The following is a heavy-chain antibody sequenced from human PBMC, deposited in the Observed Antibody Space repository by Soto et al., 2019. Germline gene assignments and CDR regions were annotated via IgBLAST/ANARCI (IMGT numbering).Heavy chain of an antibody. CDR1: GYXFTSQS. V-gene: IGHV5-51*01. J-gene: IGHJ4*02. Sequence: PXEXLKISCKSSGYXFTSQSLVWVRQMPGKGLEWMGIIYPGDSDTRYSPSFQGQVTISDDKSISTAYLQWRSLKASDTAMYYCAKISNGYPDYWGQGNLVTVS. D-gene: IGHD5-18*01. CDR3: AKISNGYPDY. CDR2: IYPGDSDT.